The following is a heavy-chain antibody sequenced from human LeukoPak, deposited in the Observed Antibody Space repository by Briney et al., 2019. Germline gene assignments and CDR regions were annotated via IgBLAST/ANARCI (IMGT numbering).Heavy chain of an antibody. CDR2: ISSSSSII. Sequence: GGSLRLSCVASGFAFSTYSMNWVRQAPGRGLEWVSSISSSSSIIYYADSVKGRFTISRDNAKNSLYLQMNSLRAEDTAVYYCARDLFGDYSLDYWGQGTLVTVSS. CDR1: GFAFSTYS. D-gene: IGHD3-22*01. V-gene: IGHV3-21*01. J-gene: IGHJ4*02. CDR3: ARDLFGDYSLDY.